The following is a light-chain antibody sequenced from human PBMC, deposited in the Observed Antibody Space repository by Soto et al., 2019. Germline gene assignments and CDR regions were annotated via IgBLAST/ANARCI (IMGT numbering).Light chain of an antibody. V-gene: IGKV1-27*01. CDR3: QKYNSAPHIT. Sequence: DTQMTQSPSSLSASVGDRVTITCRASQGISNYLAWYQQKPGKVPKLLIYAASTLQSGVPSRFSGSGSGTDFTLTISSLQPEDVATYYCQKYNSAPHITFGPGTKVDIK. CDR2: AAS. J-gene: IGKJ3*01. CDR1: QGISNY.